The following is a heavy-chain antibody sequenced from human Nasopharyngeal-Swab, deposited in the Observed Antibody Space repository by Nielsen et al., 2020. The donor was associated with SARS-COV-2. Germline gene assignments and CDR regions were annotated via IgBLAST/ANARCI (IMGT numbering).Heavy chain of an antibody. D-gene: IGHD6-6*01. J-gene: IGHJ6*02. V-gene: IGHV3-9*01. CDR2: ISWNSGSI. CDR3: AKAREYSSNLYYYYGMDV. Sequence: SLKISCTASGFTFDYYAMHWVRHAPGKGLEWVSGISWNSGSIGYADSVKGRFTISRDNAKNSLYLQMSSLRAEDTALYYCAKAREYSSNLYYYYGMDVWGQGTTVTVSS. CDR1: GFTFDYYA.